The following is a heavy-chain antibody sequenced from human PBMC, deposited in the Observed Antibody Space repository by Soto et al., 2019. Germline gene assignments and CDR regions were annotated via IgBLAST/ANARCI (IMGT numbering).Heavy chain of an antibody. D-gene: IGHD3-9*01. V-gene: IGHV3-23*01. Sequence: GGSLRLSCAASGFTFSSYAMSWVRQAPGKGLEWVSAISGSGGSTYYADSVKGQFTISRDNSKNTLYLQMNSLRAEDTAVYYCASGLSLLRYFDWLLPDDFDYWGQGTLVTVSS. J-gene: IGHJ4*02. CDR3: ASGLSLLRYFDWLLPDDFDY. CDR2: ISGSGGST. CDR1: GFTFSSYA.